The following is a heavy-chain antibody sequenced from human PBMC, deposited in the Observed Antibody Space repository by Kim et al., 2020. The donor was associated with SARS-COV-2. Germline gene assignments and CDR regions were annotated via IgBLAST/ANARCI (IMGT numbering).Heavy chain of an antibody. J-gene: IGHJ4*02. D-gene: IGHD5-12*01. CDR2: INAGNGNI. CDR1: GYTFTNYA. CDR3: ARDLLHSGYDY. V-gene: IGHV1-3*01. Sequence: ASVKVSCKASGYTFTNYAIQWVSQAPGQGLEGMGWINAGNGNIKYSQKFQGRATLTWDTSASTAYMELRALTSEDTAVYYCARDLLHSGYDYWGQGTLVTVSS.